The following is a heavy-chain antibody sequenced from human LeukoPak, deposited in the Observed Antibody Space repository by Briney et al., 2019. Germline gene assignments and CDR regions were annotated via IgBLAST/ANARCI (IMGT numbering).Heavy chain of an antibody. J-gene: IGHJ4*02. CDR3: AKDSAGDYDLNFDY. CDR2: ISGSGGST. V-gene: IGHV3-23*01. D-gene: IGHD4-17*01. Sequence: SCKASGFTFSSYAMSWVRQAPGKGLEWVSAISGSGGSTYYADSVKGRFTISRDNSKNTLYLQMNSLRAEDTAVYYCAKDSAGDYDLNFDYWGQGTLVTVSS. CDR1: GFTFSSYA.